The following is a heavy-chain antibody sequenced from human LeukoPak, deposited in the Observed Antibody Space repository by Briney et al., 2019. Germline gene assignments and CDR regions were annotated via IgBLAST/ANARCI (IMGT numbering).Heavy chain of an antibody. J-gene: IGHJ4*02. CDR1: GFTFSSYG. D-gene: IGHD3-16*01. CDR2: IWNDGSII. V-gene: IGHV3-30*02. Sequence: QPGGSLRLSCAASGFTFSSYGMHWIRQAPGKGLEWVAFIWNDGSIIYNADSVKGRFTISRDNSKNTLYLQMNSLRADDTAVYYCAKDTPLCYFDYWGQGTLVTVSS. CDR3: AKDTPLCYFDY.